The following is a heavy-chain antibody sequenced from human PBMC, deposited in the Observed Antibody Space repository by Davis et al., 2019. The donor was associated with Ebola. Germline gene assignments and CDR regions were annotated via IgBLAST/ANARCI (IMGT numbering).Heavy chain of an antibody. CDR3: AREAASEQWLVPNYFDY. V-gene: IGHV3-21*01. CDR2: ISSSSSYI. J-gene: IGHJ4*02. CDR1: GFTFSSYS. D-gene: IGHD6-19*01. Sequence: GESLKISCAASGFTFSSYSMNWVRQAPGKGLEWVSSISSSSSYIYYADSVKGRFTISRDNAKNSLYLQMNSLRAEDTAVYYCAREAASEQWLVPNYFDYWGQGTLVTVSS.